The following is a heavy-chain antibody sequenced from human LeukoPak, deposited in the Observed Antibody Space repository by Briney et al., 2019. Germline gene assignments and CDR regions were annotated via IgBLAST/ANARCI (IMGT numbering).Heavy chain of an antibody. Sequence: SETLSLTCTVSGGSISSSSYYWGWIRQPPGKGLEWIGSIYYSGSTYYNPSLKSRVTISVDTSKNQFSLKLGSVTAADTAVYYCARDWATLYYFDYWGQGTLVTVSS. CDR3: ARDWATLYYFDY. J-gene: IGHJ4*02. CDR2: IYYSGST. V-gene: IGHV4-39*07. CDR1: GGSISSSSYY. D-gene: IGHD3-16*01.